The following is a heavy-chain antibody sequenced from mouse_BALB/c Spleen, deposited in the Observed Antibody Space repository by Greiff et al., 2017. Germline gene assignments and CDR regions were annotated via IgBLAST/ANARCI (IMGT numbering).Heavy chain of an antibody. V-gene: IGHV5-15*02. CDR3: ARDPQYGNYWYFDV. Sequence: EVMLVESGGGLVQPGGSRKLSCAASGFTFSDYGMAWVRQAPGKGPEWVAFISNLAYSIYYADTVTGRFTISRENAKNTLYLEMSSLRSEDTAMYYCARDPQYGNYWYFDVWGAGTTVTVSS. CDR1: GFTFSDYG. CDR2: ISNLAYSI. J-gene: IGHJ1*01. D-gene: IGHD2-10*02.